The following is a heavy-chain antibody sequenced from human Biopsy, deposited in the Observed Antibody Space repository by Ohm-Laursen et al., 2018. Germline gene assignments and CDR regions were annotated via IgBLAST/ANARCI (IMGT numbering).Heavy chain of an antibody. D-gene: IGHD2-21*02. CDR1: GYTFTSYD. CDR3: ARAFGGAYYSYAFDL. V-gene: IGHV1-18*01. J-gene: IGHJ3*01. CDR2: ISPYNDKT. Sequence: GSSVKVSCNASGYTFTSYDISWVRQAPGQGLEWMGWISPYNDKTSYPPKLQDRVTMTADTSTNTAHMELRSLRSDDTAIYYCARAFGGAYYSYAFDLWGQGTLVTVSS.